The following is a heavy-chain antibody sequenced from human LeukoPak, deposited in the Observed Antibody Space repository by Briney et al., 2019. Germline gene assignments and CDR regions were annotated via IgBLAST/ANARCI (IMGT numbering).Heavy chain of an antibody. D-gene: IGHD6-19*01. V-gene: IGHV3-48*02. CDR1: GFTFSSYS. J-gene: IGHJ4*02. CDR3: ARPKYSSGWSWFDY. CDR2: ISSGSSTI. Sequence: GGSLRLSCAASGFTFSSYSMYGVRQAPEGGGEWGSYISSGSSTIYYADSVKGRFTLSRDNAKNSLYLQMNSLRDEDTAVYYCARPKYSSGWSWFDYWGQGPLVSVSS.